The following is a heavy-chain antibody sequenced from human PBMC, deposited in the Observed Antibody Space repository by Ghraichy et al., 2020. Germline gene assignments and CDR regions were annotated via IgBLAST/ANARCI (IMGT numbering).Heavy chain of an antibody. V-gene: IGHV4-34*01. D-gene: IGHD7-27*01. CDR2: INHSGST. J-gene: IGHJ6*02. Sequence: SETLSLTCAVYGGSFSGYYWSWIRQPPGTGLEWIGEINHSGSTNYNPSLKSRVTISVDTSKNQFSLKLSSVTAADTAVYYCARQVKNNWGFGYYYYGMDVWGQGTTVTVSS. CDR1: GGSFSGYY. CDR3: ARQVKNNWGFGYYYYGMDV.